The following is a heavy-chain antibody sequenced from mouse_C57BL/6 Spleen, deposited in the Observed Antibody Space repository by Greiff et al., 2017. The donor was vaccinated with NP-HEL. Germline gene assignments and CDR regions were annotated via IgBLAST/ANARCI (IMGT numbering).Heavy chain of an antibody. J-gene: IGHJ2*01. D-gene: IGHD2-1*01. CDR1: GYTFTSYW. CDR3: ARERRSTMAY. Sequence: QVQLQQPGAELVKPGASVKLSCKASGYTFTSYWMQWVKQRPGQGLEWIGEIDPSDSYTNYNQKFKGKATLTVDTSSSTAYMQLSSLTSEDSAVYYCARERRSTMAYWGQGTTLTVSS. V-gene: IGHV1-50*01. CDR2: IDPSDSYT.